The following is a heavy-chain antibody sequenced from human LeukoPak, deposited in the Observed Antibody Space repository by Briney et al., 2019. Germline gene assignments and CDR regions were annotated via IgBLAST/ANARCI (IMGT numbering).Heavy chain of an antibody. J-gene: IGHJ4*02. Sequence: ESLKISCKGPGHSFINYWIAWVRQMPGKGLEWIGIIFPGDSHTRYSPSFQGQVAISADMSIDTAYLQWSSLRTSDTAMYYCARIAATWYGGSWGQGTLVFVSS. D-gene: IGHD2-15*01. V-gene: IGHV5-51*01. CDR2: IFPGDSHT. CDR3: ARIAATWYGGS. CDR1: GHSFINYW.